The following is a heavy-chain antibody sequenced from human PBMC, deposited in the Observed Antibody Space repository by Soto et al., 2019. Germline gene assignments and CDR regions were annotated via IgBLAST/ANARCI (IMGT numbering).Heavy chain of an antibody. CDR2: ISAYNGNT. Sequence: AAVKVSCKASGYTFTSYGISWVRQAPGQGLEWMGWISAYNGNTNYAQKLQGRVTMTTDTSTSTAYMELRSLRSDDTAVYYCAREYRAIFGVVIRNSMDVWGKGTTVPVSS. CDR3: AREYRAIFGVVIRNSMDV. V-gene: IGHV1-18*01. D-gene: IGHD3-3*01. J-gene: IGHJ6*03. CDR1: GYTFTSYG.